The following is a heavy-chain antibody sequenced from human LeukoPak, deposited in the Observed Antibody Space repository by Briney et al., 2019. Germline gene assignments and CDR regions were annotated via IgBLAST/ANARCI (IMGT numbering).Heavy chain of an antibody. CDR1: GFIFSDYE. V-gene: IGHV3-74*03. Sequence: GGSLRFSCAASGFIFSDYEMYWVRQAPGKGLVWVSRILADGTRTMYADAVKGRCTISRDNAKNTLYLQMNSLRAEDTGAYYRARGNYGLDYWGQGTLVIVSS. J-gene: IGHJ4*02. CDR3: ARGNYGLDY. D-gene: IGHD1-7*01. CDR2: ILADGTRT.